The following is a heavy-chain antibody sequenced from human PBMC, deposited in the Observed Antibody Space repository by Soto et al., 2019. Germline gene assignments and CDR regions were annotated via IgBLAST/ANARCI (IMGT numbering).Heavy chain of an antibody. CDR1: GFTFSSYA. CDR2: ISYDGSNK. D-gene: IGHD5-18*01. J-gene: IGHJ4*02. Sequence: GGSLRLSCAASGFTFSSYAMHWVRQAPGKGLEWVAVISYDGSNKYYADSVKGRFTISRDNSKNTLYLQMNSLRAEDTAVYYCARDLDGGYTFDYWGQGTLVTVSS. V-gene: IGHV3-30-3*01. CDR3: ARDLDGGYTFDY.